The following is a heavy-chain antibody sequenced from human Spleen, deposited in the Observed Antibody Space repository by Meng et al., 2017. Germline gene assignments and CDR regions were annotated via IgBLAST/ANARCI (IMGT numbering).Heavy chain of an antibody. CDR2: INHSGST. J-gene: IGHJ4*02. D-gene: IGHD4-11*01. V-gene: IGHV4-34*01. CDR3: ARGPTTMAHDFDY. CDR1: GGSFSDYS. Sequence: QVPLQQLGAGLLNPSETLSLTCVVSGGSFSDYSWSWIRQPPGKGLEWIGEINHSGSTNYNPSLERRATISVDTSQNNLSLKLSSVTAADSAVYYCARGPTTMAHDFDYWGQGTLVTVSS.